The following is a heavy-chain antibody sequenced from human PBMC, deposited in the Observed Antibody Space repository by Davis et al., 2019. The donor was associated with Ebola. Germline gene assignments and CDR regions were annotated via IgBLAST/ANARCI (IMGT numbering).Heavy chain of an antibody. D-gene: IGHD2-2*02. J-gene: IGHJ5*02. CDR2: INAGNGNT. V-gene: IGHV1-3*01. Sequence: ASVKVSCKASGYTFTSYAMHWVRQAPGQRLEWMGWINAGNGNTKYSQKFQGRVTITADKSTSTAYMELSSLRSEDTAVYYCARSWGVVVVPAAIPAWFDPWGQGTLVIVSS. CDR3: ARSWGVVVVPAAIPAWFDP. CDR1: GYTFTSYA.